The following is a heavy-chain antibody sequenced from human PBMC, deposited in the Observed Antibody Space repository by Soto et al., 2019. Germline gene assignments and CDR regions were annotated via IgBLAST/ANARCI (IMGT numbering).Heavy chain of an antibody. Sequence: GGSLRLSCAASGFTFSSYGMHWVRQAPGKGLEWVAVIWYDGSNKYYADSVKGRFTISRDNSKNTLYLQMNSLRAEDTAVYYCARVKRNWYYYDSSGSLDAFDIWGQGTMVTVSS. J-gene: IGHJ3*02. CDR2: IWYDGSNK. V-gene: IGHV3-33*01. CDR3: ARVKRNWYYYDSSGSLDAFDI. CDR1: GFTFSSYG. D-gene: IGHD3-22*01.